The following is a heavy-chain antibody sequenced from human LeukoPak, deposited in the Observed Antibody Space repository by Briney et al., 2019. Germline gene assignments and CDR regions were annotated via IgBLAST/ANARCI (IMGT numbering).Heavy chain of an antibody. Sequence: ASVKVSCKASGYTFTSYDINWVRQATGQGLEWMGWMNPNSGNTGYAQKFQGRVTMTRNTSISTAYMELSSLRSEDTAVYYCARASGYYYGMDVRGQGTTVTVSS. CDR1: GYTFTSYD. V-gene: IGHV1-8*01. J-gene: IGHJ6*02. D-gene: IGHD3-10*01. CDR3: ARASGYYYGMDV. CDR2: MNPNSGNT.